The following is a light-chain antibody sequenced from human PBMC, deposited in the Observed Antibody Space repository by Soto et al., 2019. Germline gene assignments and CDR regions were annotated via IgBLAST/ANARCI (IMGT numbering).Light chain of an antibody. CDR3: QQYGSSSLT. Sequence: EIVLTQSPGTLSLSPGERATLSCRASQSVSSSYLAWYQQKPGQAPRLLIYGASSRATGIPDRFSGSGSGTDFPITISRQEHEDFAVYYCQQYGSSSLTFGGGTKVEIK. CDR1: QSVSSSY. J-gene: IGKJ4*01. CDR2: GAS. V-gene: IGKV3-20*01.